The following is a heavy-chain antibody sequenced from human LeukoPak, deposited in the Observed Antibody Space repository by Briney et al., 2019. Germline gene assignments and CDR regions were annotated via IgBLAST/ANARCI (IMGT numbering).Heavy chain of an antibody. CDR1: GGSISSDY. V-gene: IGHV4-59*08. CDR2: IYYSGST. Sequence: SETLSLTCTVSGGSISSDYWSWIRQPPGKGLEWTGYIYYSGSTNYNSSLKSRVTISVDTSKNQFSLKLNSVTAADTAVYYCARHRHNYGMDVWGQGTTVTVSS. CDR3: ARHRHNYGMDV. J-gene: IGHJ6*02.